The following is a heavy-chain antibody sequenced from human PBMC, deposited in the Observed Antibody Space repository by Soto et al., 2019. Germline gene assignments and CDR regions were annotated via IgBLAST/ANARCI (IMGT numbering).Heavy chain of an antibody. J-gene: IGHJ5*02. CDR2: IYYTGRT. CDR1: GGSMRGYF. CDR3: ARDPGYSSSPANWFDP. Sequence: KTSETLSLTCTVSGGSMRGYFWTWIRQPPGKGLEWIGYIYYTGRTNYNPSLKSRLTISVDTSNNQFSLRLDSVTAADTAVYYCARDPGYSSSPANWFDPWGQGTLVTVS. D-gene: IGHD5-18*01. V-gene: IGHV4-59*01.